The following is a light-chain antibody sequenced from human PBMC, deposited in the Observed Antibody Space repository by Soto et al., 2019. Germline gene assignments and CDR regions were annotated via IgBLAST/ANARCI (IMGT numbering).Light chain of an antibody. J-gene: IGKJ2*01. CDR3: QQYGSSPLYT. V-gene: IGKV3-20*01. CDR2: GAS. CDR1: QSINSSY. Sequence: EIVLTQSPGTLSLSPGERATLSCRAGQSINSSYLAWYQQKPGQAPRLLIYGASSRATGIPDRFSGSGSGTDFTLTISRLEPEDFAVYYCQQYGSSPLYTFGQGTKLEIK.